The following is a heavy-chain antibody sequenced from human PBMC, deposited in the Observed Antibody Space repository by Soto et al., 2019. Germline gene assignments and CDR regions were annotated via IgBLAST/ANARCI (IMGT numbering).Heavy chain of an antibody. J-gene: IGHJ6*02. D-gene: IGHD1-1*01. CDR1: GGPISSGGYY. Sequence: SETLSLTCTVSGGPISSGGYYWSRIRQHPGKGLEWIGYIYYSGSTYYNPSLKSRVTISVDTSKNQFSLKLSSVTAADTAVYYCARDRRTGTGDYYYGMDVWGQGTTVTVSS. CDR3: ARDRRTGTGDYYYGMDV. CDR2: IYYSGST. V-gene: IGHV4-31*03.